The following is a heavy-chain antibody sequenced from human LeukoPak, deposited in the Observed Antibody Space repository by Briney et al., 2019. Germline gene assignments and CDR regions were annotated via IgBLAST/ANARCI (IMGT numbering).Heavy chain of an antibody. Sequence: SGGSLRLSCAASGFTFSSYSMNWVRQAPGKGLEWVSSISSSSSYIYYADSVKGRFTISRDNAKNSLYLQMNSLRAEDTAVYYCARDIHYYGSSGYLWGQGTLVTVSS. CDR3: ARDIHYYGSSGYL. CDR2: ISSSSSYI. J-gene: IGHJ4*02. CDR1: GFTFSSYS. V-gene: IGHV3-21*01. D-gene: IGHD3-22*01.